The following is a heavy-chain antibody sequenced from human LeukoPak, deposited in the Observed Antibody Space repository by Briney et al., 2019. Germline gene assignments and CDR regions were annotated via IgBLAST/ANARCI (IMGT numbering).Heavy chain of an antibody. J-gene: IGHJ3*02. CDR1: GYTFTGYY. D-gene: IGHD3-22*01. CDR2: INCKSGGT. CDR3: ARKPLDYYETLDAFDI. Sequence: ASVKVSCKASGYTFTGYYIHWVRQAPGQGLEWMGWINCKSGGTKFAQKFQGRVTMTKDRPIRTVYMELSRLRFDDTAVYYCARKPLDYYETLDAFDIWGQGTMVTVSS. V-gene: IGHV1-2*02.